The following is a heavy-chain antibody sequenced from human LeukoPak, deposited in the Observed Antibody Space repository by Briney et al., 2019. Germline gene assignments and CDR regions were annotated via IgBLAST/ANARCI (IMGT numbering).Heavy chain of an antibody. V-gene: IGHV4-59*01. D-gene: IGHD3-9*01. CDR1: GGSISSYY. CDR3: AGSKYYDILTGYFNFDY. Sequence: SETLSLTCTVSGGSISSYYWSWIRQPPGKGLEWIGYICYSGSTNYNPSLKSRVTISVDTSKNQFSLKLSSVTAADTAVYYCAGSKYYDILTGYFNFDYCGQGTVVTVSS. J-gene: IGHJ4*02. CDR2: ICYSGST.